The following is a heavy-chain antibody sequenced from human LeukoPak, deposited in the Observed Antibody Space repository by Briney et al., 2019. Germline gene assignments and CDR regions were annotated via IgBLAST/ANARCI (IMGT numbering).Heavy chain of an antibody. CDR3: ARDHYDILTGSWSFDY. J-gene: IGHJ4*02. Sequence: GGSLRLSCAASGFTFSSYWMSWVRQAPGKGLEWVANIKQDGSEKYYVDSVKGRFTISRDNAKNSLYLQMNSLRAGDTAVYYCARDHYDILTGSWSFDYWGQGTLVTVPS. D-gene: IGHD3-9*01. CDR2: IKQDGSEK. V-gene: IGHV3-7*01. CDR1: GFTFSSYW.